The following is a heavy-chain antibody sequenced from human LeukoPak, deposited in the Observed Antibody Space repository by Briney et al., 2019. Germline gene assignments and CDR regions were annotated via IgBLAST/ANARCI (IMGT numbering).Heavy chain of an antibody. CDR2: IYTSGSI. CDR3: ARAHDFWSGYYGFDY. D-gene: IGHD3-3*01. CDR1: GGSISSGSYY. J-gene: IGHJ4*02. Sequence: SETLSLTCTVSGGSISSGSYYWSWIRQPAGKGLEWIGRIYTSGSINYNPSLKSRVTISVDTSKNQFSLKLSSVTAADTAVYYCARAHDFWSGYYGFDYWGQGTLVTVSS. V-gene: IGHV4-61*02.